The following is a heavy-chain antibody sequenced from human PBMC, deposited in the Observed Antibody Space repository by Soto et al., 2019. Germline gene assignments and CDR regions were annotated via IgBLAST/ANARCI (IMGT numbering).Heavy chain of an antibody. Sequence: TSETLSLTCTVSGGSISSYYWSWIRQPPGKGLEWIGYIYYSGSTNSNPSRKSRVTISVDTSKNQFSLKLSSVTAADTAVYYCGREGGRLTDSSCYYYYYGMDVWGQGTTVTVSS. CDR1: GGSISSYY. CDR3: GREGGRLTDSSCYYYYYGMDV. V-gene: IGHV4-59*01. CDR2: IYYSGST. D-gene: IGHD3-22*01. J-gene: IGHJ6*02.